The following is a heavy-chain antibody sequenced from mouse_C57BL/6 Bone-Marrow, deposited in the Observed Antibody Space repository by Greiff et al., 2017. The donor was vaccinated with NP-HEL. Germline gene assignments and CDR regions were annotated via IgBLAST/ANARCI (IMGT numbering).Heavy chain of an antibody. J-gene: IGHJ1*03. CDR3: ARMMSATVVATGYFDV. CDR1: GFSLSTFGMG. V-gene: IGHV8-8*01. CDR2: IWWDDDK. D-gene: IGHD1-1*01. Sequence: QVTLKVCGPGILQPSQTLSLTCSFSGFSLSTFGMGVGWIRQPSGKGLEWLAHIWWDDDKYYNPALKSRLTISKDTSKNQVFLKIANVDTADTATYYCARMMSATVVATGYFDVWGTGTTVTVSS.